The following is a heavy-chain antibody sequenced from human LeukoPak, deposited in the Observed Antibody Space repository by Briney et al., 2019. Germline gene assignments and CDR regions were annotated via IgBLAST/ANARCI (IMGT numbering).Heavy chain of an antibody. CDR2: IYYSGST. CDR1: GGSVSSINYY. CDR3: ARADCSGGSCYAFDI. V-gene: IGHV4-61*01. D-gene: IGHD2-15*01. Sequence: PSETLSLTCTVSGGSVSSINYYWSWIRQPPGKGLEWIGYIYYSGSTNYNPSLKSRVTMSVDTSKNQFSLKLSSVTAADTAVYYCARADCSGGSCYAFDIWGQGTMVTVSS. J-gene: IGHJ3*02.